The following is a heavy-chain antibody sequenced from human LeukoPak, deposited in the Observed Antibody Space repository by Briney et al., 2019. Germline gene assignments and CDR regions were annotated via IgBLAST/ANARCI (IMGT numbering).Heavy chain of an antibody. CDR3: ARDGPQWLAAFDS. J-gene: IGHJ5*01. D-gene: IGHD6-19*01. V-gene: IGHV4-59*01. CDR2: VYKSGNT. Sequence: SETLSLTCTVSGGAISTYYWSWIRQPPGKGLEWIGNVYKSGNTNYNPSLKSRVTISIDTSKNHFCLKLSSVTAADTAVYYCARDGPQWLAAFDSWGQGPLVPVSS. CDR1: GGAISTYY.